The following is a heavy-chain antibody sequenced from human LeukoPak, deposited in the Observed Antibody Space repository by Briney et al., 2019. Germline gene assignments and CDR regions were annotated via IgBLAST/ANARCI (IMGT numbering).Heavy chain of an antibody. D-gene: IGHD4-23*01. Sequence: SQTLSLTCAISGDSVSSNSAAWNWIRQSPSRGLEWLGRTYYRSRWYNDYAISVRSRITINPDTSKNQFSMQLNSVTPEDTAVYYCARDLRWSDNWFDPWGQGTLVIVSS. J-gene: IGHJ5*02. V-gene: IGHV6-1*01. CDR1: GDSVSSNSAA. CDR3: ARDLRWSDNWFDP. CDR2: TYYRSRWYN.